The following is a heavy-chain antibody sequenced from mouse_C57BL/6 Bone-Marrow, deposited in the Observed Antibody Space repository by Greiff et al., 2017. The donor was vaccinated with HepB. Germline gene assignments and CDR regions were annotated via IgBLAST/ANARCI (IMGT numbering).Heavy chain of an antibody. Sequence: QVQLKQSGAELARPGASVKLSCKASGYTFTSYGISWVKQRTGQGLEWIGEIYPRSGNTYYNEKFKGKATLTADKSSSTAYMELRSLTSEDSAVYFCARSTPTTVPCFDYWGQLTTLTVSS. CDR3: ARSTPTTVPCFDY. D-gene: IGHD1-1*01. CDR2: IYPRSGNT. J-gene: IGHJ2*01. V-gene: IGHV1-81*01. CDR1: GYTFTSYG.